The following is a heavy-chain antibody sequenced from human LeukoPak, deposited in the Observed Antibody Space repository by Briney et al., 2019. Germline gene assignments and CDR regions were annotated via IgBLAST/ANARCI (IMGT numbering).Heavy chain of an antibody. CDR1: GFTVSSNY. CDR3: ARDKGSSWYTYYYGMDV. J-gene: IGHJ6*02. Sequence: GSLRLSCAASGFTVSSNYMSWVRQAPGKGLEWVSVIYSGGSTYCADSVKGRFTISRDNSKNTLYLQMNSLRAEDTAVYYCARDKGSSWYTYYYGMDVWGQGTTVTVSS. D-gene: IGHD6-13*01. CDR2: IYSGGST. V-gene: IGHV3-53*01.